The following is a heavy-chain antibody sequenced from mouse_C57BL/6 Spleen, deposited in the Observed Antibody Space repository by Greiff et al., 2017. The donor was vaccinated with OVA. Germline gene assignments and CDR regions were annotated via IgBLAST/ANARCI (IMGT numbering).Heavy chain of an antibody. CDR2: IYPRSGNT. Sequence: QVQLQQSGAELARPGASVKLSCKASGYTFTSYGISWVKQRTGQGLEWIGEIYPRSGNTYYNEKFKGKATLTADKSSSTAYMALRSLTSEDSAVYFCSIYYYGSSGAMDYWGQGTSVTVSS. D-gene: IGHD1-1*01. J-gene: IGHJ4*01. CDR1: GYTFTSYG. V-gene: IGHV1-81*01. CDR3: SIYYYGSSGAMDY.